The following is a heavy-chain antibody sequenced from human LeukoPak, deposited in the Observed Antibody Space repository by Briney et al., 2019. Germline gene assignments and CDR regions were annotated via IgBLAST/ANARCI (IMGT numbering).Heavy chain of an antibody. V-gene: IGHV4-34*09. CDR3: ARAAMTTGRWYFDL. Sequence: PSETLSLTCAVYGGSFSGYYWSWIRQPPGKGLEWIGYIYYSGSTHYNPSLKSRVTISADTSKNQFSLNLSSVTAADTAVYYCARAAMTTGRWYFDLWGRGTLVTVSS. J-gene: IGHJ2*01. D-gene: IGHD7-27*01. CDR1: GGSFSGYY. CDR2: IYYSGST.